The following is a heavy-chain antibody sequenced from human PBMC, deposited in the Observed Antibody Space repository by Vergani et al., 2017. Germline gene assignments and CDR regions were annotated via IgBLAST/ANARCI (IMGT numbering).Heavy chain of an antibody. J-gene: IGHJ3*02. CDR3: ARRAVVYAFDI. V-gene: IGHV4-39*01. CDR2: IYYSGRT. Sequence: QLQLQESGPGLVKPSETLSLPCTVSGCSISSSSYYWGWIRQPPGKGLEWIGRIYYSGRTYYNPSLKSRVTISVDTSKKQFSLKLSSVTAADTAVYYCARRAVVYAFDIWGQGTMVTVSS. D-gene: IGHD6-19*01. CDR1: GCSISSSSYY.